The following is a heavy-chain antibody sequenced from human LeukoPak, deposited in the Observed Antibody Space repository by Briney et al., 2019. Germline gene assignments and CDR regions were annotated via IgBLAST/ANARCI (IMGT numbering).Heavy chain of an antibody. J-gene: IGHJ4*02. D-gene: IGHD3-10*01. CDR2: ISGSGGST. CDR1: GFTFSSYA. CDR3: AKAPYGSGSYPPYYFDY. V-gene: IGHV3-23*01. Sequence: GGSLRLSCAASGFTFSSYAMGWVRQAPGKGLEWVSAISGSGGSTYYADSVKGRFTISRDNSKNTLYLQMNSLRAEDTAVYYCAKAPYGSGSYPPYYFDYWGQGTLVTVSS.